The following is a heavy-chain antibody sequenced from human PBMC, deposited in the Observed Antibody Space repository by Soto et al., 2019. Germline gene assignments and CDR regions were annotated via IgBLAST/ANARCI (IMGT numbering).Heavy chain of an antibody. Sequence: ASVKVSYKPSGYTFPSYSLHWVHQAPRQRVEWMGWINAGNGNTKYSQKFQGRVTITRDTSASTAYMDLSSLRSEDTSVYYCARDSIVYDSSGYYFAEYFQHWGQGTLVTVSS. CDR3: ARDSIVYDSSGYYFAEYFQH. D-gene: IGHD3-22*01. CDR2: INAGNGNT. V-gene: IGHV1-3*01. CDR1: GYTFPSYS. J-gene: IGHJ1*01.